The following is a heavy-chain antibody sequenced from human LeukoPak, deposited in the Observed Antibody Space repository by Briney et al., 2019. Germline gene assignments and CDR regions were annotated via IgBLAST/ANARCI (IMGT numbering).Heavy chain of an antibody. Sequence: SQTLSLTCAVSGGSISSGGYSWSWIRQPPRKGLEWIGYIYHSGSTYYNTSLKSRVTISVDRSKNQFSLKLSSVTAADTAVYYCAGTLPAAGHFQHWGQGTLVTVSS. J-gene: IGHJ1*01. CDR1: GGSISSGGYS. D-gene: IGHD2-2*01. CDR3: AGTLPAAGHFQH. V-gene: IGHV4-30-2*02. CDR2: IYHSGST.